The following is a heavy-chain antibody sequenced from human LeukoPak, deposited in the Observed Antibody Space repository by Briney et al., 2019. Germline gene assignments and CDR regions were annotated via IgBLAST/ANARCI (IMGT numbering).Heavy chain of an antibody. CDR1: GGSISSGDHY. CDR2: IHTTGRT. J-gene: IGHJ4*02. V-gene: IGHV4-61*02. CDR3: ARGGYSSNWQLNY. D-gene: IGHD6-13*01. Sequence: PSQTLSLTCSISGGSISSGDHYWTWIRQPAGKELEWIGRIHTTGRTNYNPSLKSRVYISVDTSKNQFSLELSSLTAADTAVYYCARGGYSSNWQLNYWGQGTLVTVSS.